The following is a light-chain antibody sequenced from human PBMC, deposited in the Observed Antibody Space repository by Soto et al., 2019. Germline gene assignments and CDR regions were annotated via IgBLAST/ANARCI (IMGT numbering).Light chain of an antibody. V-gene: IGKV3-11*01. CDR3: QQRSDWIT. CDR2: DAS. CDR1: QSVSTY. J-gene: IGKJ5*01. Sequence: EIVLTQSPATLSLSPGERDTLSCRASQSVSTYLGWYQQKPGQAPRLLIYDASNRATGIPARFSGSGSGTDFTLTISSLEPEDFAVYYGQQRSDWITFGQGTRLEIK.